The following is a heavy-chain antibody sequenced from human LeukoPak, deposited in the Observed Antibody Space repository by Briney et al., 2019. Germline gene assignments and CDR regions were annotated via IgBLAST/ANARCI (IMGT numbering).Heavy chain of an antibody. J-gene: IGHJ4*02. D-gene: IGHD3-10*01. CDR2: ISYDGSNN. Sequence: GGSLRLSCAASGFAFSSYAMHWVRQAPGKGLVWVAVISYDGSNNYYADSVKSRFTISRDNSKNTLYLQMNSLRAEDSAVYYCARDPWYSSPLWFGELFYFDFWGQGTLVTVSS. CDR1: GFAFSSYA. V-gene: IGHV3-30*04. CDR3: ARDPWYSSPLWFGELFYFDF.